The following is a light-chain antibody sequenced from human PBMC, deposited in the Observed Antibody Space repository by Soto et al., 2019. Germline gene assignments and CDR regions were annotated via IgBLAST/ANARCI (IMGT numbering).Light chain of an antibody. J-gene: IGKJ1*01. CDR3: QQYGSSPTT. CDR2: GAS. Sequence: EIVMTQSPATLSVSPGERATLSCRASQSVSSNLAWYQQKPGQAPRFLIYGASSRATGIPDRFSGSGSGTDFTLTICRLEPEDFAVYYCQQYGSSPTTFGQGTKVDIK. V-gene: IGKV3-20*01. CDR1: QSVSSN.